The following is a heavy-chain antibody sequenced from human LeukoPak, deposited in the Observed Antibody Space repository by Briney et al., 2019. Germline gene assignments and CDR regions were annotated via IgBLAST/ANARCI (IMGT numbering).Heavy chain of an antibody. J-gene: IGHJ4*01. Sequence: GGSLRLSCAASGFIYSHYGMPWVRQAPGKGLEWVAVIWRDGSNRFYAGSVKGRFTISRDNSQNTLFLQMNSLRAEDTAMYYCARDAQRGFDYSNSLEYWGHGTLVTVSS. V-gene: IGHV3-33*01. CDR1: GFIYSHYG. CDR2: IWRDGSNR. D-gene: IGHD4-11*01. CDR3: ARDAQRGFDYSNSLEY.